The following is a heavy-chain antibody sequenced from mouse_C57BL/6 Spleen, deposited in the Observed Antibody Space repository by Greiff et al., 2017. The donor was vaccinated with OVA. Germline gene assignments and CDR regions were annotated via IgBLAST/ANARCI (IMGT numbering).Heavy chain of an antibody. D-gene: IGHD4-1*01. CDR2: IWSDGST. J-gene: IGHJ3*01. CDR3: AILTGTQFAY. CDR1: GFSLTSYG. V-gene: IGHV2-6*03. Sequence: QVQLKQSGPGLVAPSQSLSITCTVSGFSLTSYGVHWVRQPPGQGLEWLVVIWSDGSTTYNSALKSRLSISKDNSKSQVFLKMNSLQTDDTAMYYCAILTGTQFAYWGQGTLVTVSA.